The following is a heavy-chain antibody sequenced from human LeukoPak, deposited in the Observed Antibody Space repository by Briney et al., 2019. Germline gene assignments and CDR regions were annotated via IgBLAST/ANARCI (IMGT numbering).Heavy chain of an antibody. CDR2: ISYDGSNK. V-gene: IGHV3-30*18. J-gene: IGHJ3*02. CDR3: AKELGPLWFGELLSGNDAFDI. Sequence: GGSLRLSCAASGFTFSSYGMHWVRQAPGKGLEWVAVISYDGSNKYYADSVKGRFTISRDSSKNTLYLQMNSLRADDTAVYYCAKELGPLWFGELLSGNDAFDIWGQGTMVTVSS. D-gene: IGHD3-10*01. CDR1: GFTFSSYG.